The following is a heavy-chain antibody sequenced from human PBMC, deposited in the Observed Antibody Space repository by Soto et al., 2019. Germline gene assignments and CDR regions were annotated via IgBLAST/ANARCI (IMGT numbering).Heavy chain of an antibody. CDR2: ISGSGGST. Sequence: EVQLLESGGGLVQPGGSLRLSCAASGFTFSSYAMSWVRQAPGKGLEWVSAISGSGGSTYYADSVKGRFTISRDNSKNTLYLQMNSLRAEDTAVYYCAKSASIAVAGTWVWFDPWGQGTLVTVSS. CDR1: GFTFSSYA. CDR3: AKSASIAVAGTWVWFDP. J-gene: IGHJ5*02. V-gene: IGHV3-23*01. D-gene: IGHD6-19*01.